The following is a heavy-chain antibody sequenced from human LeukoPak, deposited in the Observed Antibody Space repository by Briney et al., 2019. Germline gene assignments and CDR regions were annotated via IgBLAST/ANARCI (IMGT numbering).Heavy chain of an antibody. CDR1: GFTFSSYA. V-gene: IGHV3-23*01. J-gene: IGHJ4*02. Sequence: GGSLRLSCAASGFTFSSYAMSWVRQAPGKGLEWVSAISGSGGSTYYADSVKGRFTISRDNSKNTLYLQMNSLRAEDTAAYYCAKDLLRYFDWLPRGGIDYWGQGTLVTVSS. CDR2: ISGSGGST. CDR3: AKDLLRYFDWLPRGGIDY. D-gene: IGHD3-9*01.